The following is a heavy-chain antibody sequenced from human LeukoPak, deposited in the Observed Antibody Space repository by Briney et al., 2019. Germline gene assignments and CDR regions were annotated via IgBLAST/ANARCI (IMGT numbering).Heavy chain of an antibody. CDR1: GFTFSSYG. CDR3: AKGRCSSTSCYGPLPPFDY. V-gene: IGHV3-30*18. Sequence: GGSLRLSCAASGFTFSSYGMHWVRQAPGKGLEWVAVISYDGSNKYYADSVKGRFTISRDNSKNTLYLQMNSLRAEDTAVYYCAKGRCSSTSCYGPLPPFDYWGQGTLVTVSS. D-gene: IGHD2-2*01. CDR2: ISYDGSNK. J-gene: IGHJ4*02.